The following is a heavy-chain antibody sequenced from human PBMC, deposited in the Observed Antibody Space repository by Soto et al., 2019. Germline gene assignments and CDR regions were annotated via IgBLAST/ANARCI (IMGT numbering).Heavy chain of an antibody. CDR2: INAGNGNT. CDR1: GYTFTNYA. V-gene: IGHV1-3*01. Sequence: QVRLVQSGAEVKKPGASVKVSCKASGYTFTNYAMHWVSQDPGQRLEWMGWINAGNGNTKYSQKFQDRVTITRDTAASTAYMDMSSLRAEATAVDYCEGGVAHFDYCGQANLLTVSS. CDR3: EGGVAHFDY. J-gene: IGHJ4*02. D-gene: IGHD3-16*01.